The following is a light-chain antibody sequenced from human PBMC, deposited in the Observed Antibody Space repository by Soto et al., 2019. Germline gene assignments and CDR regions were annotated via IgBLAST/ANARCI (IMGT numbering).Light chain of an antibody. Sequence: EIVMTQSPATLSVSPGERATLSCRASQSVSSNLAWYQHKPGQAPRLLIYGASTRATGIPARLSGSGSGTEFTLTISSLQSEDFAVYYCQQYNKCPLTFGGGTKVEIK. V-gene: IGKV3-15*01. CDR3: QQYNKCPLT. J-gene: IGKJ4*01. CDR2: GAS. CDR1: QSVSSN.